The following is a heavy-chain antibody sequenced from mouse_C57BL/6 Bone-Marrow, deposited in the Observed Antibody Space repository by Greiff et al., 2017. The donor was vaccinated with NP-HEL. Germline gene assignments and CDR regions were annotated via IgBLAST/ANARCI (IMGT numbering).Heavy chain of an antibody. CDR1: GYAFTNYL. J-gene: IGHJ2*01. D-gene: IGHD2-3*01. CDR2: INPGSGGT. Sequence: LVESGAELVRPGTSVKVSCKASGYAFTNYLIEWVKQRPGQGLEWIGVINPGSGGTNYNEKFKGKATLTADKSSSTAYMQLSSLTSEDSAVYFCARDGYYFDYWGQGTTLTVSS. CDR3: ARDGYYFDY. V-gene: IGHV1-54*01.